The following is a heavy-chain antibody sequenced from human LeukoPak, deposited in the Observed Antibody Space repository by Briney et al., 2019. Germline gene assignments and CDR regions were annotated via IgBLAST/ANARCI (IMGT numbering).Heavy chain of an antibody. CDR1: GGSISSSIYY. J-gene: IGHJ4*02. V-gene: IGHV4-39*01. CDR3: ARLSHYYDSSGCLS. Sequence: SETLSLTCTVSGGSISSSIYYWGWIRQPPGKGLEWIGSIYYSGSTYYNPSLKSRVTISVDTSKNQFSLKLSSVTAADTAVYYCARLSHYYDSSGCLSWGQGTLVTVSS. CDR2: IYYSGST. D-gene: IGHD3-22*01.